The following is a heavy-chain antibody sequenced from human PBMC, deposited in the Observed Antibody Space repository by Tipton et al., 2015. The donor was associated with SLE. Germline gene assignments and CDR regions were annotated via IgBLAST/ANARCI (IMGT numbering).Heavy chain of an antibody. CDR1: GGSFSGYY. V-gene: IGHV4-34*01. D-gene: IGHD3-16*01. J-gene: IGHJ3*02. CDR2: INHSGST. Sequence: LSLTCAVYGGSFSGYYWSWIRQPPGKGLEWIGEINHSGSTNYNPSLKSRVTISVDTSKNQFSLKLSSVTAADTAVYYCASALGDAAFDIWGQGTMVTVSS. CDR3: ASALGDAAFDI.